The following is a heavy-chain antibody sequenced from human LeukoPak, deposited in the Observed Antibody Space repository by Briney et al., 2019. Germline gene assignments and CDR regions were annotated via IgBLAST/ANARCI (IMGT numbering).Heavy chain of an antibody. V-gene: IGHV3-23*01. Sequence: GGSLRLSCAASGFTFSSYAMSWVRQAPGKGLEWVSAISGSGGSTYYADSVKGRFTISRDNSKNTLYLQMNSLRAEDTAVYYCAKAGSGSYYGMESHFDYWDQGTLVTVSS. D-gene: IGHD1-26*01. CDR1: GFTFSSYA. CDR2: ISGSGGST. J-gene: IGHJ4*02. CDR3: AKAGSGSYYGMESHFDY.